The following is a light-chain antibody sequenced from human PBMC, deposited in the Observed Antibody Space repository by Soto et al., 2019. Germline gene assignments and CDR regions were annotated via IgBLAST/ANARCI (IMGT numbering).Light chain of an antibody. J-gene: IGKJ1*01. Sequence: IQITQSPSTLSASVVDRVTITCLASQSISSWFAWYQQKPGKAPKLLIYKASSLDSGVPSRFSGSGFGTEFTLTISSLQPDDFATYHCQQYSGYSRTFGQGTKVDIK. CDR3: QQYSGYSRT. V-gene: IGKV1-5*03. CDR1: QSISSW. CDR2: KAS.